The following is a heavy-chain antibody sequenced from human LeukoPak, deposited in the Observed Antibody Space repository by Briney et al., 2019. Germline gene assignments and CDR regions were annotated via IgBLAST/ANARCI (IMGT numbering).Heavy chain of an antibody. J-gene: IGHJ4*02. Sequence: GGSLRLSCAASGFAFSSSWMSWVRQAPGKGLEWVANINEDGNEKHYGDSVKGRFAISRDNAKNSQYLQMNSLRAEDTAVYYCATTSGYYPFDYSGQGTLVTVSS. CDR2: INEDGNEK. CDR1: GFAFSSSW. V-gene: IGHV3-7*01. D-gene: IGHD3-3*01. CDR3: ATTSGYYPFDY.